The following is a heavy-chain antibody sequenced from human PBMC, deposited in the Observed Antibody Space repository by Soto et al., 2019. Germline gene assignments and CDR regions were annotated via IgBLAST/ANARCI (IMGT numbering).Heavy chain of an antibody. CDR2: INHSGRV. CDR3: STRAYDTNGYYRFDP. Sequence: AETLSLTCAFYGGSFSVHSWTWIRQSPGKGLEWIGDINHSGRVNYSPSLKSRVTISLDTSKNQFSLTLSAVTAADTAMYYCSTRAYDTNGYYRFDPWGQGTLVTVSS. J-gene: IGHJ5*01. CDR1: GGSFSVHS. V-gene: IGHV4-34*01. D-gene: IGHD3-22*01.